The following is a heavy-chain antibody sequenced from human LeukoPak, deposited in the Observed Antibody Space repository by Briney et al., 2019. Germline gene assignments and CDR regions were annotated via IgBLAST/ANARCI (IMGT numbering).Heavy chain of an antibody. V-gene: IGHV3-13*01. CDR2: IGTAGDT. Sequence: GGSLRLSCAASGFTFSSYGMSWVRQAPGKGLEWVSAIGTAGDTYYPGSVKGRFTISRENAKNSLYLQMNSLRAGDTAVYYCARGHGVVYYYMDVWGKGTTVTISS. CDR3: ARGHGVVYYYMDV. D-gene: IGHD2-15*01. CDR1: GFTFSSYG. J-gene: IGHJ6*03.